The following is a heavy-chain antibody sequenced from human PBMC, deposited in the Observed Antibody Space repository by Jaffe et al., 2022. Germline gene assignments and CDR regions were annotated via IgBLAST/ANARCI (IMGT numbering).Heavy chain of an antibody. V-gene: IGHV3-48*03. D-gene: IGHD2-8*02. CDR1: GFPFSTYE. CDR2: ISSDGSTV. J-gene: IGHJ3*01. Sequence: DVMLVESGGDWVQPGGSLRLSCAASGFPFSTYELDWVRLAPGKGLQWVAYISSDGSTVYYADSVKGRFTVSRDNAKNSLNLHMDSLRVEDSGLYYCAREFNSETLVDAFDLWGQGTMVTVSS. CDR3: AREFNSETLVDAFDL.